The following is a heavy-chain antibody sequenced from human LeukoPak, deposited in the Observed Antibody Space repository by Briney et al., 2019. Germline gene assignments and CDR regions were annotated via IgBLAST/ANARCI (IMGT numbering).Heavy chain of an antibody. CDR2: IYSGGST. Sequence: GGSLRLSCAASGFTVSSNYMSWVRQAPGKGLEWVSVIYSGGSTYYADSVKGRFTISRDNSKNTLYLQMNSLRAEDTAVYYCAKESIAAASFDYWGQGTLVTVSS. J-gene: IGHJ4*02. CDR3: AKESIAAASFDY. CDR1: GFTVSSNY. D-gene: IGHD6-13*01. V-gene: IGHV3-53*01.